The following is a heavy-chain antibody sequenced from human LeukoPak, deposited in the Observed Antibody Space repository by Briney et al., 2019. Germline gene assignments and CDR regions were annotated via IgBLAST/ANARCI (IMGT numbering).Heavy chain of an antibody. CDR2: IYYSGST. J-gene: IGHJ5*02. Sequence: SETLSLTGTVSGGSISSYYWSWIRQPPGKGLEWIGYIYYSGSTNYNPSLKSRVTISVDTSKNQFSLKLSSVTAADTAVYYCAKETVTTTANWFDPWGQGTLVTVSS. CDR3: AKETVTTTANWFDP. D-gene: IGHD4-17*01. CDR1: GGSISSYY. V-gene: IGHV4-59*08.